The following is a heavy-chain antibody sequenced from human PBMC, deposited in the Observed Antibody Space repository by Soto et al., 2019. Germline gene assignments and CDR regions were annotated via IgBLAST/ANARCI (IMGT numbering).Heavy chain of an antibody. Sequence: QVQLQESGPGLVKPSQTLSLTCTVSGGSISSGGYYWSWIRQHPGKGLEWIGYIYYSGSTYYNPYFMSRVTISVDTSKNQYSLKLSSVPAADTAVYYCARAWIQLWNHYFDYWGQGTLVTVSA. CDR1: GGSISSGGYY. V-gene: IGHV4-31*03. J-gene: IGHJ4*02. CDR2: IYYSGST. CDR3: ARAWIQLWNHYFDY. D-gene: IGHD5-18*01.